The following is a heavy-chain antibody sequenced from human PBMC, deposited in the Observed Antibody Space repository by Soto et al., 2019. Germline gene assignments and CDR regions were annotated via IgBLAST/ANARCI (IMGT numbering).Heavy chain of an antibody. CDR1: GGSISSYY. V-gene: IGHV4-59*01. Sequence: PSETLSLTCTVSGGSISSYYWSWIRQPPGKGLEWIGYIYYSGSTNYNPSLKSRVTISVDTSKNQFSLKLSSVTAADTAVYYCARDLTTVSQDDAFDIWGQGTMVT. J-gene: IGHJ3*02. CDR3: ARDLTTVSQDDAFDI. D-gene: IGHD4-17*01. CDR2: IYYSGST.